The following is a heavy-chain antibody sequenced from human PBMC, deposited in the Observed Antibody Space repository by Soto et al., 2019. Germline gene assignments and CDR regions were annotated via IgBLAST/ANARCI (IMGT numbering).Heavy chain of an antibody. CDR2: MNPNSGNT. CDR1: GYTFTSYD. Sequence: ASLKVSCKASGYTFTSYDINWVRQATGQGLEWMGWMNPNSGNTGYAQKFQGRVTMTRNTSISTAYMELSSLRSEDTAVYYCARGTYYDFWSGYYRYYYYYYMDVWGKGTTVTVSS. CDR3: ARGTYYDFWSGYYRYYYYYYMDV. V-gene: IGHV1-8*01. D-gene: IGHD3-3*01. J-gene: IGHJ6*03.